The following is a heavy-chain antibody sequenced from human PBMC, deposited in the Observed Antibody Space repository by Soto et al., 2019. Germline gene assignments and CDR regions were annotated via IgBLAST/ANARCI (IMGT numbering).Heavy chain of an antibody. CDR3: AKFVRSCGGTTCYTRADV. D-gene: IGHD2-15*01. J-gene: IGHJ6*02. CDR1: DGSVSSDTHY. V-gene: IGHV4-61*01. CDR2: IYSSGST. Sequence: SETLSLTCSVSDGSVSSDTHYWSWRRQPPGKPLEWIGFIYSSGSTNYNPSLKSRVTMSVDTSKNQFSLRLRSVIVADTAVYHCAKFVRSCGGTTCYTRADVWGQGTTVTVSS.